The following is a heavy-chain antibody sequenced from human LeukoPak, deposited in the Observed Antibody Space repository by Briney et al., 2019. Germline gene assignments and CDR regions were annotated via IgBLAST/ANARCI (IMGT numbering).Heavy chain of an antibody. J-gene: IGHJ4*02. CDR2: IYYSGST. V-gene: IGHV4-39*07. Sequence: SETLSLTCTVSGGSISSSSYYWGWIRQPPGKGLEWIGSIYYSGSTYYNPSLKSRVTISVDTSKNQFSLKLSSVTAADTAVYYCARDIFGGARGYWGQGTLVTVSS. D-gene: IGHD3-3*01. CDR3: ARDIFGGARGY. CDR1: GGSISSSSYY.